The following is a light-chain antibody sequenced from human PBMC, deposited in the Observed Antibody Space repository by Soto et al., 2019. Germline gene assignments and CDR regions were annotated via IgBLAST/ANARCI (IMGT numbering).Light chain of an antibody. V-gene: IGLV2-8*01. CDR2: EVS. CDR1: SSDVGGYNY. J-gene: IGLJ2*01. Sequence: QSALTQPPSASGSPGQSVTISCTGTSSDVGGYNYVSWYQQHPGKAPKLMIYEVSKRPSGVPDRFSGSKSGNTASLTVSGLQAEDEADYYCISYAGSNRVFGGGTQLTVL. CDR3: ISYAGSNRV.